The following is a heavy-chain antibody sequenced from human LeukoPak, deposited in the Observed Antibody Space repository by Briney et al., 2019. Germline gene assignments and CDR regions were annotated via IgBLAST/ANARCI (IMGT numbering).Heavy chain of an antibody. CDR2: VYLSGST. CDR1: GDSITNGGYY. V-gene: IGHV4-61*02. J-gene: IGHJ4*02. CDR3: AREVAVGGLIDN. D-gene: IGHD3-16*01. Sequence: PSETLSLTCTVSGDSITNGGYYWSWVRQPAGRGLEWIGRVYLSGSTNYNPSLKSRVAMSFDASKRQFFLRLSSVTAADTAVYYCAREVAVGGLIDNWGQGTLVAVSS.